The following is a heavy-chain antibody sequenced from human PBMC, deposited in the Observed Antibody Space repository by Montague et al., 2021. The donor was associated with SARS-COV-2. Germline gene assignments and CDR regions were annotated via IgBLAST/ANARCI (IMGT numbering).Heavy chain of an antibody. CDR1: GFSFRSYS. D-gene: IGHD6-19*01. Sequence: SLRLSCAASGFSFRSYSMNWVRQAPGKGLEWVSYISSSGDIIYQADSVKGRFTISRDNAKNSLYLQMNSLRDGDTAVYYCVREGLAGTWYYFDYWGQGTLVTVSS. CDR2: ISSSGDII. J-gene: IGHJ4*02. V-gene: IGHV3-48*02. CDR3: VREGLAGTWYYFDY.